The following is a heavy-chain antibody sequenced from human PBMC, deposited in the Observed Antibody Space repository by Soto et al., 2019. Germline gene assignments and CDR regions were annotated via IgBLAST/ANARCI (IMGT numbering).Heavy chain of an antibody. Sequence: SETLSLTCAVYGGSFSGYYWSWIRQPPGKGLEWIGEINHSGSTNYTPSLKSRVTISVDTSKNQFSLQLSSVTAAETAVYYCSSLYHCSSTSSHPLFDPWGQRTLVTVS. J-gene: IGHJ5*02. D-gene: IGHD2-2*01. V-gene: IGHV4-34*01. CDR1: GGSFSGYY. CDR3: SSLYHCSSTSSHPLFDP. CDR2: INHSGST.